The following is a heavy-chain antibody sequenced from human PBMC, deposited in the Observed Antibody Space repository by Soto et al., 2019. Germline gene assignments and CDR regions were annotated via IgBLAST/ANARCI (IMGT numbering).Heavy chain of an antibody. CDR3: ARGRGYSYANFDY. CDR2: INAGNGNT. CDR1: GYTFTSYA. J-gene: IGHJ4*02. V-gene: IGHV1-3*01. Sequence: GASVKVSCKASGYTFTSYAMRWVRQAPGQRLEWMGWINAGNGNTKYSQKFQGRVTITRDTSASTAYMELSSLRSEDTAVYYCARGRGYSYANFDYWGQGTLVTVSS. D-gene: IGHD5-18*01.